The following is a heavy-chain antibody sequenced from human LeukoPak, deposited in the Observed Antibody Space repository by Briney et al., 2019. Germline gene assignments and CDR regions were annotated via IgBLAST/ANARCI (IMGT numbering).Heavy chain of an antibody. J-gene: IGHJ6*02. V-gene: IGHV4-59*08. CDR3: ATRSPYCTNGVCYNGYYGMDV. CDR2: IYYSGST. CDR1: GGSISSYY. D-gene: IGHD2-8*01. Sequence: SETLSLTCTVSGGSISSYYWSWIRQPPGKGLEWIGYIYYSGSTNYNPSLKSRVTISVDTSKNQFSLKLSSVTAADTAVYYCATRSPYCTNGVCYNGYYGMDVWSQGTTVTVSS.